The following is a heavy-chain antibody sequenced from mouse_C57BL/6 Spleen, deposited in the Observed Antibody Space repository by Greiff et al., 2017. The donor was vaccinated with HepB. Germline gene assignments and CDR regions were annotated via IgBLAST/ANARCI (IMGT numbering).Heavy chain of an antibody. CDR1: GYTFTSYW. V-gene: IGHV1-61*01. Sequence: QVQLQQPGAELVRPGSSVKLSCKASGYTFTSYWMDWVKQRPGQGLEWIGNIYPSDSETHYNQKFKDKATLTVDKSSSTAYMQRSSLTSEDSAVYYCAREDSSGYYYAMDYWGQGTSVTVSS. D-gene: IGHD3-2*02. J-gene: IGHJ4*01. CDR2: IYPSDSET. CDR3: AREDSSGYYYAMDY.